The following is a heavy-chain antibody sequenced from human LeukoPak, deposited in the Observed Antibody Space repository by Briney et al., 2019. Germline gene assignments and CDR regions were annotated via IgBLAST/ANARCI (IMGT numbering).Heavy chain of an antibody. J-gene: IGHJ4*02. V-gene: IGHV4-39*01. CDR3: ARWRTAKTGFDY. Sequence: SETLSLTCTVSGGSISSNSYYWGWIPQPPGKGLEWIGSIYYSGSPYYNPSLKSRVTISVDTSKNQFSLKVSSVTAADTAVYYCARWRTAKTGFDYWGQGTLVTVSS. CDR2: IYYSGSP. D-gene: IGHD1-1*01. CDR1: GGSISSNSYY.